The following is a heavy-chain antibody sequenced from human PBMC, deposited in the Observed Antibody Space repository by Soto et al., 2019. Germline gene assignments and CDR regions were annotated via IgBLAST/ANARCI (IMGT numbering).Heavy chain of an antibody. CDR1: GYTFTSYA. CDR2: INAGIGNT. V-gene: IGHV1-3*01. CDR3: ARDLYYDFWSGCFDY. Sequence: ASVKVSCKASGYTFTSYAMHWVRQAPGQRLEWMGWINAGIGNTKYSQKFQGRVTITRDTSASTAYMELSSLGSEDTAVYYCARDLYYDFWSGCFDYWGQGTLVTVSS. J-gene: IGHJ4*02. D-gene: IGHD3-3*01.